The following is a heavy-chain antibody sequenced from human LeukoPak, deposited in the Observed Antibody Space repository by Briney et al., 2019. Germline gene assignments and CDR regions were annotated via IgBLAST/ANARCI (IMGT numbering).Heavy chain of an antibody. CDR2: ISGSGGST. D-gene: IGHD3-9*01. CDR1: GFTFSSYA. Sequence: QTGGSLRLSCAASGFTFSSYAMSWVRQAPGKGLEWVSAISGSGGSTYYADSVKGRFTISRDNSKNTLYLQMNSLRAEDTAVYYCASSSNYDILTGYIYYYYYYMDVWGKGTTVTISS. J-gene: IGHJ6*03. CDR3: ASSSNYDILTGYIYYYYYYMDV. V-gene: IGHV3-23*01.